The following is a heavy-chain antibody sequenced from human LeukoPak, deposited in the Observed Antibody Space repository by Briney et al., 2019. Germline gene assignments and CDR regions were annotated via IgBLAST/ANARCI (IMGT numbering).Heavy chain of an antibody. CDR3: ARTGVRGVMLNWFDP. Sequence: SETLSLTCAVYGGSFSGYYWSWIRQPPGKGLEWIGEINHSGSTNYNPSLKSRVTISVDTSKNQFSLKLSSVTAADTAVYYCARTGVRGVMLNWFDPWGQGTLVTVSS. CDR1: GGSFSGYY. V-gene: IGHV4-34*01. D-gene: IGHD3-10*01. CDR2: INHSGST. J-gene: IGHJ5*02.